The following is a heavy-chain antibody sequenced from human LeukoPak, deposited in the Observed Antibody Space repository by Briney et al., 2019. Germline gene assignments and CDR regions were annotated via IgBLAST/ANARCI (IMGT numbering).Heavy chain of an antibody. J-gene: IGHJ4*02. V-gene: IGHV3-53*01. CDR3: AKRGSYHYTFDY. D-gene: IGHD1-26*01. CDR2: IYSGGYT. CDR1: GFIVSSNY. Sequence: GGSLRLSCAASGFIVSSNYMSWVRQAPGKGLEWVSVIYSGGYTYYADSVKGRFTISRDNSKNTLYFQMNSLRAEDTAVYYCAKRGSYHYTFDYWGQGTLVTVSS.